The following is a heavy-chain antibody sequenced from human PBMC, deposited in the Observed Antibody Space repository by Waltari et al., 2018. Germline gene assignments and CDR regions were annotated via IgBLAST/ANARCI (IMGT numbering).Heavy chain of an antibody. CDR2: IKSKTEGGTT. D-gene: IGHD7-27*01. CDR3: TTVTGDPR. V-gene: IGHV3-15*07. Sequence: EVQLVESGGDLVKPGGSLSLSCAAHGFTFINAWMIWVRQAPGKGLEWVGRIKSKTEGGTTDYAAPVKGRFTISRDDSKNTLYLQMNSLKIEDTAVYYCTTVTGDPRWGQGTLVTVSS. CDR1: GFTFINAW. J-gene: IGHJ4*02.